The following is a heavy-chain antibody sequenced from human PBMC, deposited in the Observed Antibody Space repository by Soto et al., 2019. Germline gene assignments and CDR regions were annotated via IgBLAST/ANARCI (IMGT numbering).Heavy chain of an antibody. Sequence: SETLSLTCAVYGGSFSGYYWSWIRQPPGKGLEWIGEINHSGSTNYNPSLKSRVTISVDTSKNQFSLKLSSVTAADTAVYYCARGVYYDFWSGYYRASGYYYYGMDVWGQGTTVT. CDR2: INHSGST. V-gene: IGHV4-34*01. J-gene: IGHJ6*02. CDR3: ARGVYYDFWSGYYRASGYYYYGMDV. D-gene: IGHD3-3*01. CDR1: GGSFSGYY.